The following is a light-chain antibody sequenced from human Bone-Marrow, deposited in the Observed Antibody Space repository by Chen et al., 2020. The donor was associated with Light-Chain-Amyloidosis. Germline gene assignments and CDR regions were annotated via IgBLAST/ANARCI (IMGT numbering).Light chain of an antibody. CDR3: QVWDRSSDRPV. CDR1: NIGSTS. Sequence: SYVLTQPSSVSVSPGQTATIACGGNNIGSTSVHWYQQTPGQAPLLVVYDDSVRPSGIPERWSGSNAGNTATLTISRVEAGDEADYYCQVWDRSSDRPVFGGGTKLTVL. V-gene: IGLV3-21*02. J-gene: IGLJ3*02. CDR2: DDS.